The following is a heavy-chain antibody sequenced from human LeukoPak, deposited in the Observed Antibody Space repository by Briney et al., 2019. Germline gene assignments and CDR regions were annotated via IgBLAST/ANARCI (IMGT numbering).Heavy chain of an antibody. Sequence: ASVKVSCKASGYTFTSYDMHWVRQAPGQGLEWMGIINPSGDSTSYAQKFQGKVTMTRDTSTSTVYMELSSLRSEDTAVYYCASVLYCGADCYSGRYFFDYWGQGTLVTVSS. J-gene: IGHJ4*02. CDR2: INPSGDST. V-gene: IGHV1-46*01. CDR3: ASVLYCGADCYSGRYFFDY. CDR1: GYTFTSYD. D-gene: IGHD2-21*02.